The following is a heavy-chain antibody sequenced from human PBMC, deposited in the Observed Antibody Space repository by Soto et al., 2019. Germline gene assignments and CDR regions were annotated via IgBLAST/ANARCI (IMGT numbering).Heavy chain of an antibody. CDR3: ARPLGPRGYDLIDY. Sequence: EVQLVESGGGLVKPGGSLRLACAASGFPFSDYSWNWVRQTPGKGLEWVSSISPSSDSSYYADSVKGRFTISRDNAKNSLFLQMNSLRDEDTAVYYCARPLGPRGYDLIDYWGQGTLVIVSS. D-gene: IGHD5-12*01. CDR2: ISPSSDSS. CDR1: GFPFSDYS. V-gene: IGHV3-21*02. J-gene: IGHJ4*02.